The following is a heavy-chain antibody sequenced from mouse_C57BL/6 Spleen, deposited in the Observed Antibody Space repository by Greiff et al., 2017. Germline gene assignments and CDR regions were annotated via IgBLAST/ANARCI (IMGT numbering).Heavy chain of an antibody. D-gene: IGHD1-3*01. Sequence: VQLQQSGAELVRPGASVKLSCKASGYTFTDYYINWVKQRPGQGLEWIARIYPGSGNTYYNEKFKGKATLTAEKSSSTAYMQLSSLTSEDSAVYFCARGAPDYFDDWGQGTTLTVSS. CDR3: ARGAPDYFDD. V-gene: IGHV1-76*01. CDR1: GYTFTDYY. CDR2: IYPGSGNT. J-gene: IGHJ2*01.